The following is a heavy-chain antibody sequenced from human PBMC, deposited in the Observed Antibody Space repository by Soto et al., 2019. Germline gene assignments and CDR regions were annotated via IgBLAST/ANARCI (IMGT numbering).Heavy chain of an antibody. V-gene: IGHV5-10-1*01. CDR3: ARRVAGYEHYDY. J-gene: IGHJ4*02. CDR1: GYSFSNYW. Sequence: GESLKISCKGSGYSFSNYWISWVRQMPGKGLEWMGRIDPRDPHTTYSPSFQGHVTISVDKSINTAYLQWSSLRASDTAMFYCARRVAGYEHYDYWGQGTLVTVS. D-gene: IGHD6-19*01. CDR2: IDPRDPHT.